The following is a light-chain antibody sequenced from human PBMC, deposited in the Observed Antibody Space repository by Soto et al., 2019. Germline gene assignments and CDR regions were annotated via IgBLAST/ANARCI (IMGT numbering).Light chain of an antibody. CDR1: TGAVTNGHY. CDR2: DTT. V-gene: IGLV7-46*01. Sequence: QAVVTQEPALTVSPGGTVKLTCGSSTGAVTNGHYPYWFQQKPGQAPRTLIYDTTNRHSWTPARFSGYLLGGKAALTLSGAQPEDEAEYYCLLSYNGPDVFGTGTKVTVL. CDR3: LLSYNGPDV. J-gene: IGLJ1*01.